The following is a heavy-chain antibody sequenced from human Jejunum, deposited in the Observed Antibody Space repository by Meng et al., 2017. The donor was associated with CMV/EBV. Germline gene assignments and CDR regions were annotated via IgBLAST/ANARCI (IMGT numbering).Heavy chain of an antibody. CDR1: GFSFGTYW. CDR3: ARNPGASSFDY. Sequence: VSGFSFGTYWMTWVPQAPGKGLEFVANIKEDGSYRNYLDSVKGRFTISRDNAKASLYLEMKSLRPEDTAVYYCARNPGASSFDYWGQGTLVTVSS. CDR2: IKEDGSYR. J-gene: IGHJ4*02. D-gene: IGHD6-13*01. V-gene: IGHV3-7*01.